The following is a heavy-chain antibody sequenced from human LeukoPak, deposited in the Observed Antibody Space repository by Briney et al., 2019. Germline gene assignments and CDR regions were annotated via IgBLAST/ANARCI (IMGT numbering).Heavy chain of an antibody. CDR3: ARPRRIQGAQPFDY. D-gene: IGHD3-10*01. Sequence: ASVKVSCKASGYIFTSYDINWVRQATGQGLEWMGWMNPNSGNTGYAQKFQGGVTITADESTSTAYMELSSLRSEDTAVYYCARPRRIQGAQPFDYWGQGTLVTVSA. CDR1: GYIFTSYD. V-gene: IGHV1-8*01. J-gene: IGHJ4*02. CDR2: MNPNSGNT.